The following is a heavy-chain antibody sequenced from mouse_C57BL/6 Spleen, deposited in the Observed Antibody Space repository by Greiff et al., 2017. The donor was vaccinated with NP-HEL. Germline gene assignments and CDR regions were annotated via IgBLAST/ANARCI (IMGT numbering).Heavy chain of an antibody. J-gene: IGHJ4*01. V-gene: IGHV1-64*01. CDR2: IHPNSGST. Sequence: QVQLKESGAELVKPGASVKLSCKASGYTFTSYWMHWVKQRPGQGLEWIGMIHPNSGSTNYNEKFKSKATLTVDKSSSTAYMQLSSLTSEDSAVYYCARNRAVVGDYAMDYWGQGTSVTVSS. CDR1: GYTFTSYW. CDR3: ARNRAVVGDYAMDY. D-gene: IGHD1-1*01.